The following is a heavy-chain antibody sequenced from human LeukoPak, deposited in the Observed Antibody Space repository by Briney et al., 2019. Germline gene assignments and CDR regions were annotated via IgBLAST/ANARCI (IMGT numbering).Heavy chain of an antibody. Sequence: GRSLRLSCAASGFTFSSYGMHWVRQAPGKGLEWVAFIRYAGSNKYHADSVKGRSTISRDNSKNTLYLQMNSLRAEDTAVYYCAKDRGGSSSAPYYYYYMDVWGKGTTVTVSS. V-gene: IGHV3-30*02. J-gene: IGHJ6*03. CDR3: AKDRGGSSSAPYYYYYMDV. D-gene: IGHD6-6*01. CDR2: IRYAGSNK. CDR1: GFTFSSYG.